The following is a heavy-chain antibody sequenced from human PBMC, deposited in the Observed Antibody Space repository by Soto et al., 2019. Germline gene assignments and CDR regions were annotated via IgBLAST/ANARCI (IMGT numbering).Heavy chain of an antibody. V-gene: IGHV3-48*03. CDR3: TKEKSVMYSGYDAFDT. CDR1: GFTFSSYE. Sequence: GGSLRLSCADSGFTFSSYEMDWVRQAPGKGLEWVAHITSSGGTMYADAVRGRFTISRDNADNSLYLQMNSLRAEDTAVYYCTKEKSVMYSGYDAFDTWGRGTMVTVSS. D-gene: IGHD5-12*01. J-gene: IGHJ3*02. CDR2: ITSSGGTM.